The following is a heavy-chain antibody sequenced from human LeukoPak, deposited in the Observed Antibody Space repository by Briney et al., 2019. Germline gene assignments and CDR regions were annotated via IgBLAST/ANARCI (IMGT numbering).Heavy chain of an antibody. J-gene: IGHJ4*02. V-gene: IGHV3-11*04. CDR1: GFTFSDYY. D-gene: IGHD7-27*01. CDR3: AGEARLGTGDIDY. CDR2: ISSSGSTI. Sequence: GGSLRLSCAASGFTFSDYYMSWIRQAPGKGLEWVSYISSSGSTIYYADSVKGRFTISRDNAKNSLYLQMNSLRAEDTAVYYCAGEARLGTGDIDYWGQGTLVTVSS.